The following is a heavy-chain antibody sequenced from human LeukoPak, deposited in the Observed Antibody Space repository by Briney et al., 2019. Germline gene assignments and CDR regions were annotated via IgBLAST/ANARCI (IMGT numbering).Heavy chain of an antibody. V-gene: IGHV3-30*12. CDR2: ISYDGSNK. J-gene: IGHJ2*01. D-gene: IGHD1-26*01. CDR3: AKDRTVGASYWYFDL. CDR1: GFTFSSYG. Sequence: GRSLRLSCAASGFTFSSYGMHWVRQAPGKGLEWVAVISYDGSNKYYADSVKGRFTISRDSSKNTLFLHMNTLRAEDTAIYYCAKDRTVGASYWYFDLWGRGTLVNVSS.